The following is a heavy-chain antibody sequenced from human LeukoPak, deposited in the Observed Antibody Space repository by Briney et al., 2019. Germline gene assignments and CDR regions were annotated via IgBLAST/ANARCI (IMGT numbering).Heavy chain of an antibody. Sequence: SETLSLTCAVYGGSFSGYYWSWIRQHPGKGLEWIGYIYYSGSAYYNPSLKSRVTISVDTSKNQFSLKLSSVTAADTAVYYCAREFGSTSPPDYWGQGTLVTVSS. V-gene: IGHV4-31*11. CDR1: GGSFSGYY. D-gene: IGHD2-2*01. CDR3: AREFGSTSPPDY. CDR2: IYYSGSA. J-gene: IGHJ4*02.